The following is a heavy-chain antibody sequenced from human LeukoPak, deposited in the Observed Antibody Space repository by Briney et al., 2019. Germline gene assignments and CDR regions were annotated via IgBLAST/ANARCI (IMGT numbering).Heavy chain of an antibody. Sequence: GASVKVSCKVSAYTFTDYYLHWVRQAPGQGLEWMGWIDPNNGDTKYAQKFQGRVTMTRDRSISTAYMELSRLTSDDTAVYYCAKRSRSGLGGFGFDYWGQVT. CDR2: IDPNNGDT. CDR3: AKRSRSGLGGFGFDY. V-gene: IGHV1-2*02. CDR1: AYTFTDYY. D-gene: IGHD3-3*01. J-gene: IGHJ4*02.